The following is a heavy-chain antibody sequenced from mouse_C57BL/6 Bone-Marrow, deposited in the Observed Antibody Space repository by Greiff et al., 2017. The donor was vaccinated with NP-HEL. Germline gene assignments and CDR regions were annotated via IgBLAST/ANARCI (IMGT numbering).Heavy chain of an antibody. V-gene: IGHV5-17*01. CDR1: GFTFSDYG. CDR2: ISSGSSTI. J-gene: IGHJ3*01. CDR3: ARDLLEFAY. D-gene: IGHD1-1*01. Sequence: DVMLVESGGGLVKPGGSLKLSCAASGFTFSDYGMHWVRQAPEKGLEWVAYISSGSSTIYYADTVKGRFTISRDNAKNTLFLQMTSLRSEDTAMYYCARDLLEFAYWGQGTLVTVSA.